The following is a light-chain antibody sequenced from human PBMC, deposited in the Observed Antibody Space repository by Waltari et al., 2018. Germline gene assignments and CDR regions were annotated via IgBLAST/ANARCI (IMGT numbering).Light chain of an antibody. J-gene: IGLJ2*01. CDR2: EGG. Sequence: QSALTQPASVSGSPGPSITISCTGTSSDVGRYNLVSWYQQHPRKAPKLMIYEGGKRPSGVSNRFSGSKSGNTASVTISGLQAEDEADYYCYSYAGSSTPVVFGGGTKLTVL. V-gene: IGLV2-23*01. CDR1: SSDVGRYNL. CDR3: YSYAGSSTPVV.